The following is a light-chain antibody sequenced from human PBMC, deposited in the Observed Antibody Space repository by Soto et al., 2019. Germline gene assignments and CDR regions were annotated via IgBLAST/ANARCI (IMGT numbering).Light chain of an antibody. Sequence: EIVLTQSPATLSLSPGERATLSCRASQSVSSYLAWYQQKPGQAPRLLIYDASNRATGIPARFSGSGSGTDSPLIISRLAPEDLAVYYCQRSSSWPRSVGQATEVEIK. CDR3: QRSSSWPRS. CDR1: QSVSSY. V-gene: IGKV3-11*01. CDR2: DAS. J-gene: IGKJ1*01.